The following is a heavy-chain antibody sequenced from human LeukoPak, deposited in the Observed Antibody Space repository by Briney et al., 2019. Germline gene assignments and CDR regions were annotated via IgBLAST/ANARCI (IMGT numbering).Heavy chain of an antibody. V-gene: IGHV3-23*01. CDR1: GFTFNSYA. Sequence: PGGSLRLSCAASGFTFNSYAMSWVRQAPEKGLEWVATISGSGDSTNYADSVKGRFTISRDNSKNTLYLQMNSLRAEDTAVYYCAKRGAAGTYFDCWGQGTLVTVSS. CDR3: AKRGAAGTYFDC. J-gene: IGHJ4*02. CDR2: ISGSGDST. D-gene: IGHD6-13*01.